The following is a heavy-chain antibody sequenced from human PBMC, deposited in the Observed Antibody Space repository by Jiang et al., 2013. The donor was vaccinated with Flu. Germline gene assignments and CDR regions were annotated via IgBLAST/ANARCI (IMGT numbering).Heavy chain of an antibody. D-gene: IGHD2-8*01. CDR1: GFSLDSSGEG. CDR2: LYWGDDE. V-gene: IGHV2-5*02. Sequence: LTCTFSGFSLDSSGEGVGWIRPSPHGKALEWLALLYWGDDERYRPSLKTRLTITKDTSKSQVVLTMTNVDPADTATYYCAHRRGQWGAFDIWGQGTMVTVSS. CDR3: AHRRGQWGAFDI. J-gene: IGHJ3*02.